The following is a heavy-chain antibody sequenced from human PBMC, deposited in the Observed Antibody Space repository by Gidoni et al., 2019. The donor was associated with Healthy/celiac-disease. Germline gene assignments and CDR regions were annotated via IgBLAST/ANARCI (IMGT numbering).Heavy chain of an antibody. D-gene: IGHD3-9*01. CDR3: ARGAYDILTGYYYYYYYYMDV. J-gene: IGHJ6*03. Sequence: QVQLVQSGAEVKKPGASVKVSCRASGYTFTSYGIRWVRQAPGQGLEWMGWISAYNGNTNYAQKLQGRVTMTTDTSTSTAYMELRSLRSDDTAVYYCARGAYDILTGYYYYYYYYMDVWGKGTTVTVSS. CDR2: ISAYNGNT. V-gene: IGHV1-18*01. CDR1: GYTFTSYG.